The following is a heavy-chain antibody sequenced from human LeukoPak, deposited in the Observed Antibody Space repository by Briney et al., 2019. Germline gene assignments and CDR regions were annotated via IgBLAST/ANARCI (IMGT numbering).Heavy chain of an antibody. Sequence: ASVKVSCKASGYTFTSYGISWVRQAPGQGLEWMGWISAYNGNTNYAQKFQGRVTMTRDTSTSTVYMELSSLRSEDTAVYYCARGEGATDFDYWGQGTLVTVSS. J-gene: IGHJ4*02. CDR1: GYTFTSYG. D-gene: IGHD1-26*01. V-gene: IGHV1-18*01. CDR3: ARGEGATDFDY. CDR2: ISAYNGNT.